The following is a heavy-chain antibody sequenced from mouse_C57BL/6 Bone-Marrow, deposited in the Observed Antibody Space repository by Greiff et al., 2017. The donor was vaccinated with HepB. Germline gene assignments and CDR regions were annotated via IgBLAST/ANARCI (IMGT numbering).Heavy chain of an antibody. CDR3: TIDLQAWFAD. CDR1: GFTFSSYA. Sequence: EVQLVESGAGLVKPGGSLKLSCAASGFTFSSYAMSWVRQTPEKRLEWVAYISSGGDYIYYADTVKGRFTISRDNARNTLYLQMSSLKSEDTAMYYCTIDLQAWFADWGQGTLVTVSA. CDR2: ISSGGDYI. J-gene: IGHJ3*01. V-gene: IGHV5-9-1*02.